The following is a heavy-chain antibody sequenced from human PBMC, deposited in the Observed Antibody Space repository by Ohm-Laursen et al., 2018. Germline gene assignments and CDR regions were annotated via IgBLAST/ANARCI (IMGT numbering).Heavy chain of an antibody. CDR2: IKQDGSEE. J-gene: IGHJ4*02. D-gene: IGHD3-10*01. CDR3: ARDRQINYYGSGSYSFDY. CDR1: TITFSRYW. Sequence: SLRLSCSASTITFSRYWMSWVRQAPGKGLEWVANIKQDGSEEYYVDSVKGRFTISRDNAKNSLYLQMNSLRAEDTAVYYCARDRQINYYGSGSYSFDYWGQGTLVTVSS. V-gene: IGHV3-7*01.